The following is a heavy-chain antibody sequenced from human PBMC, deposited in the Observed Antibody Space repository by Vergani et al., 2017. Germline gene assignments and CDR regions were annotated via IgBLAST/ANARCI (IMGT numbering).Heavy chain of an antibody. CDR2: ISSSGSTI. Sequence: EVQLVESGGGLVKPGGSLRLSCAASGFTFSSYSMNWVRQAPGKGLEWVSYISSSGSTIYYADSVKGRFTISRDNAKNSLYLQMNSLRAEDTAVYYCARGEGSSWEEDAFDIWGQGTMVTVSS. D-gene: IGHD6-13*01. V-gene: IGHV3-21*05. CDR1: GFTFSSYS. CDR3: ARGEGSSWEEDAFDI. J-gene: IGHJ3*02.